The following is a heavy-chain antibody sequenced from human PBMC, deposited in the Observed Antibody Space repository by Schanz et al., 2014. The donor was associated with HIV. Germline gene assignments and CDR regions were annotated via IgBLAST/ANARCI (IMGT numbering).Heavy chain of an antibody. J-gene: IGHJ4*02. CDR3: ARSRYGDHPYYFDL. D-gene: IGHD2-21*02. V-gene: IGHV1-69*01. CDR1: GYTFTGYY. CDR2: IIPVFGTA. Sequence: QVQLVQSGAEVKKPGASVKVSCKASGYTFTGYYMHWVRQAPGQGLEWMGGIIPVFGTANYAQKFQGRVTINADQSTTTVYMYLSSLRSDDTAVYYCARSRYGDHPYYFDLWGQGTPVAVSS.